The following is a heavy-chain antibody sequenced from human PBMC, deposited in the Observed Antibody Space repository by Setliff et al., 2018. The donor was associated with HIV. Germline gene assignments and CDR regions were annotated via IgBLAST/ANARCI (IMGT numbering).Heavy chain of an antibody. J-gene: IGHJ5*02. CDR2: IIPISGTV. D-gene: IGHD2-2*01. CDR1: GGTFSSYA. V-gene: IGHV1-69*05. CDR3: ARDFGGYCSSMSCPGLFDP. Sequence: SVKVSCKASGGTFSSYAISWVRQAPGQGLEWMGGIIPISGTVNYAQKFWGRVTITTHESTSTAYMVLSSLRSEDTAVYYCARDFGGYCSSMSCPGLFDPWGQGTLVTVS.